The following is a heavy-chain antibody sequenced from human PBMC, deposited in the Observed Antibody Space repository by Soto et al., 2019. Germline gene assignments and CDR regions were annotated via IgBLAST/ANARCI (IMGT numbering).Heavy chain of an antibody. V-gene: IGHV3-33*03. CDR2: IWDDGSNK. D-gene: IGHD2-15*01. J-gene: IGHJ4*02. CDR3: ARWGCSGSNCNLNQRSFDL. CDR1: GFIFNEYG. Sequence: QVQLVESGGGVVQPGRSLRLSCAASGFIFNEYGMHWVRQAPGKGLEWVAVIWDDGSNKYYADSVKGRFTCSRDNWKNTMSLQMNSLRVEDTAVYYCARWGCSGSNCNLNQRSFDLWGQGTLVTVSS.